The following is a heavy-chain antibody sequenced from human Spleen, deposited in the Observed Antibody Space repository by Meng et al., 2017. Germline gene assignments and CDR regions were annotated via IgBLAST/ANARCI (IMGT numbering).Heavy chain of an antibody. Sequence: SETLSLTCIVSGGSISSGSNYWTWIRQPAGKGLEWIGRSYSNGDTHYNPPLKSRLTISVDTSKNQFSLSLSAVTAADTAVYYCARDSGDYYYYGMDVWGQGTMVTVSS. CDR3: ARDSGDYYYYGMDV. J-gene: IGHJ6*02. CDR2: SYSNGDT. CDR1: GGSISSGSNY. V-gene: IGHV4-61*02.